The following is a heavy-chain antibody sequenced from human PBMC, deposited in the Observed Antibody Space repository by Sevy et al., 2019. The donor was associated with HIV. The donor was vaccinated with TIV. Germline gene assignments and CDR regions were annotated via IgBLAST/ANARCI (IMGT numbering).Heavy chain of an antibody. CDR2: ISGSGETT. J-gene: IGHJ4*02. Sequence: GGSLRLSCAASGLTFSSHAMSWVRQPPGRGLEWVSAISGSGETTSYADSVKGRFTISRDNSKNTLYLLMNGLRADDTAVYFCAKDSMLQIWRGYFDSWGQGTLVTVSS. V-gene: IGHV3-23*01. D-gene: IGHD2-2*01. CDR1: GLTFSSHA. CDR3: AKDSMLQIWRGYFDS.